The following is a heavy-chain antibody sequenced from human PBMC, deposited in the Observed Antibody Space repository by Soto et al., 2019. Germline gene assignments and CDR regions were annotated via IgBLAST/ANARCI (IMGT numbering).Heavy chain of an antibody. V-gene: IGHV5-10-1*01. CDR2: IDPSDSYT. CDR1: GYSFTSYW. Sequence: GESLKISCKGSGYSFTSYWISWVRQMPGKGLEWMGRIDPSDSYTNYSPSFQGHVTISADKSISTAYLQWSSLKASDTAMYYCARPLEDTAMVTYYYGMDVCGQGTTVTVSS. J-gene: IGHJ6*02. D-gene: IGHD5-18*01. CDR3: ARPLEDTAMVTYYYGMDV.